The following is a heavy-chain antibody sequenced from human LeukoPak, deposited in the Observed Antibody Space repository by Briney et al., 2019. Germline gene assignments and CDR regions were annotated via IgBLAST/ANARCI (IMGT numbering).Heavy chain of an antibody. CDR1: GASISSYY. CDR3: ARTHCGGGSCDTFDP. Sequence: PSETLSLTCTVSGASISSYYWSWIRQPPGKGLEWIGHIYYSGSTNYNPSLESRVTMSLDTSKNQFSLKLSSVTAADTAVYYCARTHCGGGSCDTFDPWGQGTLVTVSS. J-gene: IGHJ5*02. CDR2: IYYSGST. V-gene: IGHV4-59*01. D-gene: IGHD2-21*01.